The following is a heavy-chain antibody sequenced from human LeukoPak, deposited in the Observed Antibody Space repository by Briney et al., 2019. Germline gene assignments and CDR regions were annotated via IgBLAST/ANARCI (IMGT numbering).Heavy chain of an antibody. CDR3: ARDEANWGSGFDY. CDR1: GFTFSSYG. CDR2: ISYDGSNK. D-gene: IGHD7-27*01. Sequence: GGSLRLSCAASGFTFSSYGMHWVRQAPGKGLEWVAVISYDGSNKYYADSVKGRFTISRDNSKNTLYLQMNSLRAEDTAVYYCARDEANWGSGFDYWGQGTLVTVSS. J-gene: IGHJ4*02. V-gene: IGHV3-30*03.